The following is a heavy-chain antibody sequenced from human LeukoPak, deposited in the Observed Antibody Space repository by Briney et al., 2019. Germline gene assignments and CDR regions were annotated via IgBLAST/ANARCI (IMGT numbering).Heavy chain of an antibody. CDR3: ARATRDGLIHWTWFDP. V-gene: IGHV4-59*01. CDR1: GGSISSYY. D-gene: IGHD5-24*01. Sequence: SETLSLTCTVSGGSISSYYWSWIRQPPGKGLGWIWYIYYSGSTNYNPSLKSRVTISVDTSKNQFSLKLSSVTAADTAVYYCARATRDGLIHWTWFDPWGQGTLVTVSS. J-gene: IGHJ5*02. CDR2: IYYSGST.